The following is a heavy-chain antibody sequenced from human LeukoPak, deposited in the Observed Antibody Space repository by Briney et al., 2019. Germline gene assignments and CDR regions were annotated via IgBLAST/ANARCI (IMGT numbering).Heavy chain of an antibody. D-gene: IGHD3-3*01. Sequence: GASVKVSCKASGYTFTSYGISWVRQAPGQGLEWMGWISAYNGNTNYAQKLQGRVTMTTDTSTSTAYMELRSLRSDDTAVYYCARDLHDFWSGYSLMDVWGKGTTVTVSS. CDR1: GYTFTSYG. CDR2: ISAYNGNT. J-gene: IGHJ6*04. CDR3: ARDLHDFWSGYSLMDV. V-gene: IGHV1-18*01.